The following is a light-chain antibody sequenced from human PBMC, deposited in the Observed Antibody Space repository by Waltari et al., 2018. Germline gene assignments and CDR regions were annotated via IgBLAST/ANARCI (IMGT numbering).Light chain of an antibody. CDR3: QQYDNLLRGT. V-gene: IGKV1-33*01. CDR2: DAS. J-gene: IGKJ2*02. CDR1: QDISNY. Sequence: DIQMTQSPSSLSASVGDRVTITWQASQDISNYLNWYQQKPGKAPKLLIYDASNLETGVPSRFSGSGSGTDFTFTISSLQPEDIATYYCQQYDNLLRGTFGQGTKLEIK.